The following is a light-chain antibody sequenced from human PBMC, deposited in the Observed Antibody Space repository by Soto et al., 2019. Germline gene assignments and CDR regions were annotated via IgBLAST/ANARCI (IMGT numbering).Light chain of an antibody. CDR2: EGS. CDR1: SSDVGGYNL. J-gene: IGLJ1*01. CDR3: CSYAGSSTSPYV. V-gene: IGLV2-23*01. Sequence: QSVLTQPAPGSGAPGQSITLSFPGTSSDVGGYNLVSWYQQHPGKAPKLMIYEGSKRPSGVSNRFSGSKSGNTASLTISGLQAEDDADYDCCSYAGSSTSPYVFGTETKVTVL.